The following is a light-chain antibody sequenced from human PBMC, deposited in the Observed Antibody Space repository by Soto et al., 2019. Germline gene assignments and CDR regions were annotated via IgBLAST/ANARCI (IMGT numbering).Light chain of an antibody. CDR2: DAS. J-gene: IGKJ1*01. CDR3: QQYSNWPPWT. V-gene: IGKV3-15*01. Sequence: EIVVTQSPATLSVSPGERATLSCRASQSVSTNVAWYQQKPGQTPRLLIYDASTRATGIPTRFSGSGSGTEFTLTISSLQSEDFAVYYCQQYSNWPPWTFGQGPRWIS. CDR1: QSVSTN.